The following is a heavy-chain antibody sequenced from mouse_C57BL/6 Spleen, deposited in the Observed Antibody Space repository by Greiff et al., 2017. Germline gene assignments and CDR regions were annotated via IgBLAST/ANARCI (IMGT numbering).Heavy chain of an antibody. CDR3: TRYGYDKGLALFAY. Sequence: QLQLKESGAELVRPGASVTLSCKASGYTFTDSEMHWVKQTPVHGLEWIGAIDPETGGTAYNPKFKGKAILTADKSSSTADMELRSLTSEDSAVYYLTRYGYDKGLALFAYWGQGTLVTVSA. D-gene: IGHD2-2*01. V-gene: IGHV1-15*01. CDR2: IDPETGGT. J-gene: IGHJ3*01. CDR1: GYTFTDSE.